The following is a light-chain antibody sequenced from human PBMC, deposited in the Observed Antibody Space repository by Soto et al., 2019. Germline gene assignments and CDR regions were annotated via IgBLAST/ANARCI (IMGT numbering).Light chain of an antibody. Sequence: QSALTQPPSASGSPGQSVTISCTGASSDVGGYNYVSWYQQHPGKAPKLIIYAVSERPSGVPDRFSGSKSGNTASLTVSGLQAEDEADYYCSSYAGSNNWVFGGGTKVTVL. CDR3: SSYAGSNNWV. V-gene: IGLV2-8*01. CDR1: SSDVGGYNY. J-gene: IGLJ3*02. CDR2: AVS.